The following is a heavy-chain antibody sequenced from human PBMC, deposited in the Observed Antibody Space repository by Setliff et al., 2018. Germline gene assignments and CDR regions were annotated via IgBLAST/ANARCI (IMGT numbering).Heavy chain of an antibody. CDR2: MYASGTA. J-gene: IGHJ4*02. V-gene: IGHV4-61*10. D-gene: IGHD3-16*01. Sequence: SETLSLTCTVSGGSVSSDSHYWGWIRQPAVKGLEWIGHMYASGTAKYNPSLKTRVTISLDTSKNQFSLKLNSVTAADTAVYYCARLPNYVWGSPVDYWGQGTLVTVSS. CDR1: GGSVSSDSHY. CDR3: ARLPNYVWGSPVDY.